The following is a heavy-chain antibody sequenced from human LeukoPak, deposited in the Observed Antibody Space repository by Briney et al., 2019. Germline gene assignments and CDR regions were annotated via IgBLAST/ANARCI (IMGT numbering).Heavy chain of an antibody. Sequence: PGGSLRLSCAASGFTLRSYAMSWVRQAPGKGLEWVATIYVGGTTYYAVSLRGRFTISRDISKNTVFLHMNSLRTEDTAVYYCARELGDASDIWGQGTLVSVSP. CDR1: GFTLRSYA. V-gene: IGHV3-66*01. CDR2: IYVGGTT. CDR3: ARELGDASDI. J-gene: IGHJ3*02. D-gene: IGHD7-27*01.